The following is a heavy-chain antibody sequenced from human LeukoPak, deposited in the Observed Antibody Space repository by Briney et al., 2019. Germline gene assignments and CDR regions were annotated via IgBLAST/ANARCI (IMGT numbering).Heavy chain of an antibody. CDR2: TYYRSKWYN. CDR1: GDSVSSNSAA. J-gene: IGHJ4*02. CDR3: ARGATEDIVLMVYASMGFDY. Sequence: SQTLSLTCAISGDSVSSNSAAWSWIRQSPSRGLEWLGRTYYRSKWYNDYAVSVKSRITINPDTSKNQFSLQLNSVTPEDTAVYYCARGATEDIVLMVYASMGFDYWGQGTLVTVSS. D-gene: IGHD2-8*01. V-gene: IGHV6-1*01.